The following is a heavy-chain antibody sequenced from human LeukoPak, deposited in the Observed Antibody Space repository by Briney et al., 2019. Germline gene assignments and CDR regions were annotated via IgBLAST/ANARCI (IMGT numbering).Heavy chain of an antibody. Sequence: GGPLRLSCAASGFIFSTYEMNWVRQAPGKGLEWVSYISSYSSTLYYADSVKGRFTISRDNAKNSLYLQMNTLRAEDTAVYYCARDWNYGGGFDYWGQGTLVTVSS. J-gene: IGHJ4*02. D-gene: IGHD3-16*01. CDR3: ARDWNYGGGFDY. CDR1: GFIFSTYE. V-gene: IGHV3-48*01. CDR2: ISSYSSTL.